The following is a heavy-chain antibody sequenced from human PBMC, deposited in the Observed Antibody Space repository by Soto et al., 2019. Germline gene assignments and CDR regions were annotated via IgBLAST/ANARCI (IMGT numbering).Heavy chain of an antibody. CDR2: FYDGETT. D-gene: IGHD3-10*01. CDR3: ARSSVGFGDLKS. J-gene: IGHJ4*02. Sequence: QVQLQESGPGLVKPSQTLSLTCTVSGASISSRTDYWTWVRQHPGEGLEWIGYFYDGETTHYNPSLRSRISISVETSKNHFSLNMRSVTAADTAVYFCARSSVGFGDLKSWGQGTLVVVSS. CDR1: GASISSRTDY. V-gene: IGHV4-31*03.